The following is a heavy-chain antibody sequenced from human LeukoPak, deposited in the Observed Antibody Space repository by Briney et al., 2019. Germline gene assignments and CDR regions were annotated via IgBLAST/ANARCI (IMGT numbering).Heavy chain of an antibody. D-gene: IGHD2-2*01. J-gene: IGHJ4*02. V-gene: IGHV1-2*06. CDR3: ARAGDLGYCRSTSCSDFDY. CDR2: INPNSGGT. CDR1: GYTFTGYY. Sequence: GASVKVSCKASGYTFTGYYTHWVRQAPGQGLEWMGRINPNSGGTNYAQKFQGRVTMTRDTSISTAYMELSRLRSDDTAVYYCARAGDLGYCRSTSCSDFDYWGQGTLVTVSS.